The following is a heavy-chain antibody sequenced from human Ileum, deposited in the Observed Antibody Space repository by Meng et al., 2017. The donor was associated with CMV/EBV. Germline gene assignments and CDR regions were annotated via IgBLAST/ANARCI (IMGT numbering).Heavy chain of an antibody. J-gene: IGHJ4*02. D-gene: IGHD1-14*01. CDR3: ARGRNRAGGDY. CDR1: GFTFSSFH. Sequence: GGSLRLSCAASGFTFSSFHMNWVRQAPGKGLEWVSGIRGDDGRTFYGGSVKGRFTISRDDSKNTLYLQMNSLRAEDTAVYYCARGRNRAGGDYWGQGTLVTVSS. V-gene: IGHV3-23*01. CDR2: IRGDDGRT.